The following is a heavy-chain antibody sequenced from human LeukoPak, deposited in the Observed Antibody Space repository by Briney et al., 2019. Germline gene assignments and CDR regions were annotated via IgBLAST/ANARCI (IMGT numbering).Heavy chain of an antibody. D-gene: IGHD5-18*01. Sequence: SETLSLTCTVSGYSISSGYYWGWIRPPPGEGVGRIDSIYHSGSTYYTPSVRRRAHISVDTYKHQFSVKLRSVTAGDAAVYFCAREGSPLWLRIDTDYWGQGTLVTVSS. J-gene: IGHJ4*02. V-gene: IGHV4-38-2*02. CDR2: IYHSGST. CDR1: GYSISSGYY. CDR3: AREGSPLWLRIDTDY.